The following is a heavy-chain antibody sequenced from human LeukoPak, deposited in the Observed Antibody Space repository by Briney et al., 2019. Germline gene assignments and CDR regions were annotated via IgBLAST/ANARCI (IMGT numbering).Heavy chain of an antibody. J-gene: IGHJ4*02. Sequence: GGSLRLSCAASGFTFSSYAMHWVRQAPGKGLEWVAVIPYDGSNKYYADSVKGRFTISRDNSKNTLYLQMNSLRAEDTAVYYCARDDGDYGPYDYWGQGTLVTVSS. CDR3: ARDDGDYGPYDY. V-gene: IGHV3-30*04. CDR2: IPYDGSNK. CDR1: GFTFSSYA. D-gene: IGHD4-17*01.